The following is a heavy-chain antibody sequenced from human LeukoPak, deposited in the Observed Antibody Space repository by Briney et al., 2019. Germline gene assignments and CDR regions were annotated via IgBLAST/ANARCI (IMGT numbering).Heavy chain of an antibody. Sequence: SETLSLTCTVAGYSISSGYYWGWIRQPPGKGLEWIGSIYHSGSTYYNPSLKSRVTISVDTSKNQFSLKLSSVTAADTAVYYCARENDYDILTGYSPGRFAPWGQGTLVTVSS. CDR2: IYHSGST. J-gene: IGHJ5*02. CDR3: ARENDYDILTGYSPGRFAP. V-gene: IGHV4-38-2*02. D-gene: IGHD3-9*01. CDR1: GYSISSGYY.